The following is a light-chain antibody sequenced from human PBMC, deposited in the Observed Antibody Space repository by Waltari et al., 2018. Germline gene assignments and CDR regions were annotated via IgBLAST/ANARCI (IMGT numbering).Light chain of an antibody. CDR1: QSIGTS. J-gene: IGKJ5*01. CDR3: QQSYSSLPIT. Sequence: DILLTQSPSSLSASVGDRVTITCRAGQSIGTSLNWYQQKPGNAPYLLIYAASSLQSGVPSRFSGSGSGIEFTLTISSLQPEDFATYYCQQSYSSLPITFGQGTRLEIK. CDR2: AAS. V-gene: IGKV1-39*01.